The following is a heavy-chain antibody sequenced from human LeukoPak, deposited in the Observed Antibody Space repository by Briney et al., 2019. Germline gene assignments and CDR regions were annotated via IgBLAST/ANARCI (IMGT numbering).Heavy chain of an antibody. J-gene: IGHJ4*02. Sequence: GGSLRLSCAASGFTFDDYGMSWVRQAPGKGLEWVSGINWNGGSTGYADSVKGRFTISRDNAKNSLYLQMNSLRAEDTALYYCAGDPIAVAGTYYFDYWGQGTLVTVSS. V-gene: IGHV3-20*04. CDR2: INWNGGST. CDR3: AGDPIAVAGTYYFDY. D-gene: IGHD6-19*01. CDR1: GFTFDDYG.